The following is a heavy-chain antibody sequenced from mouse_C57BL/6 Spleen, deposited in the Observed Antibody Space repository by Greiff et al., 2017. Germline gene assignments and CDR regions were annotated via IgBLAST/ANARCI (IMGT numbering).Heavy chain of an antibody. CDR3: ARGGGSRPCYFDY. D-gene: IGHD1-1*01. CDR2: INPNNGGT. V-gene: IGHV1-26*01. J-gene: IGHJ2*01. CDR1: GYTFTDYY. Sequence: VQLQQSGPELVKPGASVKISCKASGYTFTDYYMNWVKQSHGKSLEWIGDINPNNGGTSYNQKFKVKATLTVDKSSSTAYMELRSLTYEDSAVYYCARGGGSRPCYFDYWGQGTTLTVSS.